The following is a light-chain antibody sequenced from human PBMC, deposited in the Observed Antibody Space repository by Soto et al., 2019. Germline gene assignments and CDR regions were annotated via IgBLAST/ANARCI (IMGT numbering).Light chain of an antibody. CDR3: SSYTVNTPCV. CDR1: SSDVGGYNY. Sequence: SVLTQPASVSGSPGQSITISCTGTSSDVGGYNYVSWYQQHPDKAPKLVISEVSNRPSGVSNRFSGSKSGNTASLTISGLQTEDEADYYCSSYTVNTPCVFGTGTKVTVL. J-gene: IGLJ1*01. V-gene: IGLV2-14*01. CDR2: EVS.